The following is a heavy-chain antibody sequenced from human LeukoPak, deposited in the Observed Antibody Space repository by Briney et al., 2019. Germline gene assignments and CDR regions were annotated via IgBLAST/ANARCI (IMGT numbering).Heavy chain of an antibody. D-gene: IGHD3-22*01. CDR1: GYTFTSYA. J-gene: IGHJ5*02. CDR2: INAGNGNT. CDR3: ARLTYYYDSSGQNWFDP. V-gene: IGHV1-3*01. Sequence: ASVKVSCKASGYTFTSYAMHWVRQAPGQRLEWMGWINAGNGNTKYSQKFQGRVTITRDTSASTAYMELSSLRSEDTAVYYCARLTYYYDSSGQNWFDPWGQGTLVTVPS.